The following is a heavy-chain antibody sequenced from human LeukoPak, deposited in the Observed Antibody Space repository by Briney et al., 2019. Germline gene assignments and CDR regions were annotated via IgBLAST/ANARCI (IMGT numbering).Heavy chain of an antibody. V-gene: IGHV4-31*03. D-gene: IGHD6-6*01. CDR3: ERDRTRSSSPQGFDP. J-gene: IGHJ5*02. CDR2: IYYSGST. Sequence: PSETLSLTCTVSCGSISRSYYYWNWIRQYPEQGREWFGYIYYSGSTYYNPSLKTRVTMSINRSKNQFSLKLSSVTAAAMAIYYCERDRTRSSSPQGFDPWGQGTLVTVSS. CDR1: CGSISRSYYY.